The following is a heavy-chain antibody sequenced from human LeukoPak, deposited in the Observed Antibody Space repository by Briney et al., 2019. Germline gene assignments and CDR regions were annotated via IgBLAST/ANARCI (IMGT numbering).Heavy chain of an antibody. CDR1: GYIFTSYW. CDR3: AGQSIYGSGSYSDY. J-gene: IGHJ4*02. D-gene: IGHD3-10*01. Sequence: GEALKIPCKGSGYIFTSYWIDWVRQMPGKGLEGMGIMYLGYSDTRYSPPFHGQLTISADKSTSTAYLQLSTLKASDDATDYCAGQSIYGSGSYSDYWGQGTLVTVSS. CDR2: MYLGYSDT. V-gene: IGHV5-51*01.